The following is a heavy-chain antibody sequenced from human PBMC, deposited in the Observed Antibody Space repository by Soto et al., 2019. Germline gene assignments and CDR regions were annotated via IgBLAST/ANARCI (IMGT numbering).Heavy chain of an antibody. V-gene: IGHV1-46*01. J-gene: IGHJ4*02. Sequence: ASVKVSCKASGNTFTSYYMHWARQAPGQGLEWMGIINPSSGSTSYAQKFQGRVTMTRDTSTSTAYMELSSLRSEDTAVYYCARTLYGDNVDYWGQGTLVTVSS. CDR2: INPSSGST. CDR1: GNTFTSYY. D-gene: IGHD4-17*01. CDR3: ARTLYGDNVDY.